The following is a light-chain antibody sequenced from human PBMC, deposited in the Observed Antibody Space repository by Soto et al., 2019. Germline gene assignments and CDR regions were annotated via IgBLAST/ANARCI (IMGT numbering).Light chain of an antibody. CDR3: SSFRSLSNTTFTVL. Sequence: QSALTQPASVSGSPGQSITISCTGTSSDVGGYNYVSWYQHHPGKAPKLIIYEVRNRPSGVSNRFSGSKSGNTASLTISGLQAEDEANYYCSSFRSLSNTTFTVLFGGGTKLTVL. J-gene: IGLJ2*01. V-gene: IGLV2-14*01. CDR1: SSDVGGYNY. CDR2: EVR.